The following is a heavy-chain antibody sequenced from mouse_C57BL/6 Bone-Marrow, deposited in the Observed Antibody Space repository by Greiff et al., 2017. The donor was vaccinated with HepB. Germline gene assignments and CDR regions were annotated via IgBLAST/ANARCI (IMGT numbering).Heavy chain of an antibody. CDR2: IDPENGDT. CDR1: GFNIKDDY. J-gene: IGHJ4*01. V-gene: IGHV14-4*01. Sequence: EVQLQQSGAELVRPGASVKLSCTASGFNIKDDYMHWVKQRPEQGLEWIGWIDPENGDTEYASKFQGKATITAETSSNTAYLQLSSLTSEDTAVYYCTTGIYDGSSYAMDYWGQGTSVTVSS. D-gene: IGHD2-3*01. CDR3: TTGIYDGSSYAMDY.